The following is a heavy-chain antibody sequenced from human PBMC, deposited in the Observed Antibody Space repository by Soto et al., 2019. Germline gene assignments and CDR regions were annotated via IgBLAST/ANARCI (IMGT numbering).Heavy chain of an antibody. Sequence: QVQLMQSGAELKKPGASVKLSCKASGYTLTSNYLHWVRQAPGKGLEWMAMINPRDGSTSYAQKFQGRVTVTRDTSTSFVYMELSSLRFEDTAVYYCARGSAVVTAVLDYWGQGTLVTVSS. J-gene: IGHJ4*02. D-gene: IGHD2-21*02. CDR1: GYTLTSNY. V-gene: IGHV1-46*01. CDR2: INPRDGST. CDR3: ARGSAVVTAVLDY.